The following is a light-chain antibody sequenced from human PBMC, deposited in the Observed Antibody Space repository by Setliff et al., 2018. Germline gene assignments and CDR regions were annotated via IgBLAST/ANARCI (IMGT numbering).Light chain of an antibody. Sequence: QSVLTQPASVSGSPGQSITIPCTGTSSDIGGYKYVSWCQQHPGKAPKLVIYDVNNRPSGVSNRFSGSKSGNTASLTISGLQAEDEADYYCSSYTSRTTLDVFGTGTKV. CDR1: SSDIGGYKY. J-gene: IGLJ1*01. CDR2: DVN. V-gene: IGLV2-14*03. CDR3: SSYTSRTTLDV.